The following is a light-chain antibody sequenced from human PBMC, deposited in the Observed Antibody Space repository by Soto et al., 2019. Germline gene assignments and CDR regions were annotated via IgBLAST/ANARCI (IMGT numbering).Light chain of an antibody. J-gene: IGKJ1*01. Sequence: EIVMTQSPATLSVSPGGRATLSCRASQSVSNTLAWYQQKPGQAPRLLILGASTRATGFPARFSGSGSGTDFTITISRLQSEDFAVYYWQQYNNWPWTFGQGTKVDIK. CDR2: GAS. CDR3: QQYNNWPWT. V-gene: IGKV3-15*01. CDR1: QSVSNT.